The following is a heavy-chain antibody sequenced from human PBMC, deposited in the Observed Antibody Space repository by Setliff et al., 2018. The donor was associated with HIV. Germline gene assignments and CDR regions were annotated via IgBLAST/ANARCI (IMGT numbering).Heavy chain of an antibody. Sequence: PSETLSLTCTVSGGSVSSGSYYWSWIRQPPGKGLEWIGYIYYSGSTKHNPSLKSRVTISLDTSKNTLYLQMNSLRAEDTAVYYCAKTLPTLYPPHDYYFAMDVWGQGTTVTVSS. CDR1: GGSVSSGSYY. J-gene: IGHJ6*02. CDR2: IYYSGST. D-gene: IGHD2-15*01. V-gene: IGHV4-61*01. CDR3: AKTLPTLYPPHDYYFAMDV.